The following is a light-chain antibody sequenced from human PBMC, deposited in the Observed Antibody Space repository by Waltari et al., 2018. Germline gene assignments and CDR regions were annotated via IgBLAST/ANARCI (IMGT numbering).Light chain of an antibody. J-gene: IGKJ2*01. Sequence: DIQMTQSPSTLSASVGDRVTITCRASQSISGWLAWYQQKPGKAPKLLIYDASSLESGVPSRFSGSGSGTEFTLTISSLQPDDFATYYCQQYNSYSMYTFGQGTKLEIK. CDR1: QSISGW. CDR3: QQYNSYSMYT. V-gene: IGKV1-5*01. CDR2: DAS.